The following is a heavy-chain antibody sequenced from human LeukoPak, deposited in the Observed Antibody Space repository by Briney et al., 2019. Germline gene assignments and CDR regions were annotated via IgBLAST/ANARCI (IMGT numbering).Heavy chain of an antibody. J-gene: IGHJ4*02. D-gene: IGHD3-10*01. Sequence: GRSLRLSCTASGFTINTYRIHWVRQAPGKGLEWVAAISADGGTEFYVDSVKGRFTISRDNSRSTLFLRMESLRVEDTALYYCAREPGFGEYDYWGQGTLVTVSS. CDR3: AREPGFGEYDY. V-gene: IGHV3-30*03. CDR1: GFTINTYR. CDR2: ISADGGTE.